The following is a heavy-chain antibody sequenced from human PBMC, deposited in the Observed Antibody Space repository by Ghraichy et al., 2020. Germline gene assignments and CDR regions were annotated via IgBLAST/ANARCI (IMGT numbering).Heavy chain of an antibody. V-gene: IGHV3-23*01. CDR3: AKVKYSSGCYGFGLKVGDYFYGMGV. CDR1: GFTFSSYA. J-gene: IGHJ6*02. D-gene: IGHD6-19*01. CDR2: ISGSGGST. Sequence: GGSLRLSCAASGFTFSSYAMSWVRQAPGKGLEWVSAISGSGGSTYYAESVKGRFTISSDNSKNTLDLQMNSLRAEDTAVYYYAKVKYSSGCYGFGLKVGDYFYGMGVWGQGTTVTVSS.